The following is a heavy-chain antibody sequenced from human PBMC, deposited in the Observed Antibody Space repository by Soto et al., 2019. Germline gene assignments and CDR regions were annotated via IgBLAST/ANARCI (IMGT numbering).Heavy chain of an antibody. V-gene: IGHV1-3*01. CDR3: ARPYCSSTSCYVRGHFDY. CDR2: INAGNGNT. J-gene: IGHJ4*02. CDR1: GYTFTSYA. Sequence: QVQLVQSGAEVKKPGASVKVSCKASGYTFTSYAMHWVRQAPGQRLEWMGWINAGNGNTKYSQKFQGRVTITRDTSASTAYMELSRLRSEDTAVYYCARPYCSSTSCYVRGHFDYWGQGTLVTVSS. D-gene: IGHD2-2*01.